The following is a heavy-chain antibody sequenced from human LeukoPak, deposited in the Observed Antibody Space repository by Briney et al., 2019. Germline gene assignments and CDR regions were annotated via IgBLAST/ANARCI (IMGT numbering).Heavy chain of an antibody. V-gene: IGHV4-4*07. J-gene: IGHJ4*02. CDR2: IYTSGST. CDR3: AREGDSSGYYESTFDY. Sequence: SETLSLTCTVSGGSISSYYWSWIRQPAGKGLEWIGRIYTSGSTNYNPSLKSRVTMSVDTSKNQFSLKLSSVTAADTAVYYCAREGDSSGYYESTFDYWGQGTLVTVSS. CDR1: GGSISSYY. D-gene: IGHD3-22*01.